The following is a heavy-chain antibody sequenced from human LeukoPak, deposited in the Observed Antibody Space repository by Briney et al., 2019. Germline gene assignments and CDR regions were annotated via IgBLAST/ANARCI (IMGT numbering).Heavy chain of an antibody. V-gene: IGHV4-59*08. CDR2: NYYSGST. CDR1: GGSISSYY. CDR3: ARQGYSAYEILDY. J-gene: IGHJ4*02. Sequence: PSETLSLTCTVSGGSISSYYWSWIRQPPGKGLEWIGYNYYSGSTNYSPSLKSRVTISVDTSKSQFSLKLSSVTAADTAVYYCARQGYSAYEILDYWGQGSLVTVSS. D-gene: IGHD5-12*01.